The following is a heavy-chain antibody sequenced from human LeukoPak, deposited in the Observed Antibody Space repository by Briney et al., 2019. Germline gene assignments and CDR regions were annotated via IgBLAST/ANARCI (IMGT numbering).Heavy chain of an antibody. CDR1: GFTFSSFA. CDR2: ISDNSGNT. D-gene: IGHD5-18*01. Sequence: GGSLRLSCAASGFTFSSFAMSWVRQAPGQGLEWVSAISDNSGNTYYADSVRGRFTISRDNSKNTLYLQMNSLRAEDTAVYYCARDGGYSYVAYYFDYWGQGTLVTVSS. V-gene: IGHV3-23*01. J-gene: IGHJ4*02. CDR3: ARDGGYSYVAYYFDY.